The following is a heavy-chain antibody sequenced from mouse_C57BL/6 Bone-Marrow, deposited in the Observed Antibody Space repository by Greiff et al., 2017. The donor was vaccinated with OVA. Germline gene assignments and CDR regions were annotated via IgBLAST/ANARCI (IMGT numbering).Heavy chain of an antibody. CDR3: ARRGWFAY. CDR1: GFTFSDYY. Sequence: EVHLVESGGGLVQPGGSLKLSCAASGFTFSDYYMYWVRQTPEKRLEWVAYISNGGGSTYYPDTVKGRFTISRDNAKNTLYLQMSRLKSEDTAMYYCARRGWFAYWGQGTLVTVSA. V-gene: IGHV5-12*01. CDR2: ISNGGGST. J-gene: IGHJ3*01.